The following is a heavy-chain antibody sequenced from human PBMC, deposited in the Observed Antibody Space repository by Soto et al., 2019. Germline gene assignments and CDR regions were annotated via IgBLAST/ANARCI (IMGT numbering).Heavy chain of an antibody. CDR3: ARDPNPAAAAYYYHYGMDV. D-gene: IGHD6-13*01. Sequence: PGGSLRRSCAASGFTFTSNPMHWVRQAPGKGQEWVAVVSYDGSNKYYADSVKGRFTISRDNSKNTLSLQMNSLRAEDTAVYYCARDPNPAAAAYYYHYGMDVWGQGTTVTVSS. J-gene: IGHJ6*02. CDR2: VSYDGSNK. V-gene: IGHV3-30-3*01. CDR1: GFTFTSNP.